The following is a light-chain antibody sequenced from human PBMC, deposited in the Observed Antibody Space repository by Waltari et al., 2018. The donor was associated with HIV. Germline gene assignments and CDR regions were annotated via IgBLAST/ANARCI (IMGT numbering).Light chain of an antibody. V-gene: IGLV2-23*02. CDR3: CSYAGSSTWV. J-gene: IGLJ3*02. CDR2: EVS. Sequence: QSALTQPASVSGSPGQSLTLSCTGTRSDVGRYNLVSWSQQHPGKAPKLMIYEVSKRPSGVSNRFSGSKSGNTASLTISGLQAEDEADYYCCSYAGSSTWVFGGGTKLTVL. CDR1: RSDVGRYNL.